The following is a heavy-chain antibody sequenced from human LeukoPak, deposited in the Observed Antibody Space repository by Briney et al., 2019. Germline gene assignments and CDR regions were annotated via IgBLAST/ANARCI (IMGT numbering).Heavy chain of an antibody. CDR2: IYYSGST. CDR3: ARDVVPAPYYYYYMDV. CDR1: GGSISSSSYY. J-gene: IGHJ6*03. Sequence: PSETLSLTCTVSGGSISSSSYYWGWIRQPRGKGLEWIGSIYYSGSTYYNPSLKSRVTISVDTSKNQFSLKLSSVTAADTAVYYCARDVVPAPYYYYYMDVWGKGTTVTVSS. V-gene: IGHV4-39*07. D-gene: IGHD2-2*01.